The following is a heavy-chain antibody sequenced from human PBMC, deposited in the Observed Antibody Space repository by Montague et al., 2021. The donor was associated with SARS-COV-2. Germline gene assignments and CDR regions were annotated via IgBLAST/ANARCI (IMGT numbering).Heavy chain of an antibody. CDR3: AKASRGYGGDFDS. Sequence: SETLSLTCSVSGDSVNRNYWSWVRQPPGKGLEWLGYIFYSGSIYNPSLNSRVTMSLDTSKNHFSLNLISVTAADTAVYYCAKASRGYGGDFDSWGQGTLVIVSS. V-gene: IGHV4-59*02. CDR2: IFYSGS. J-gene: IGHJ4*02. D-gene: IGHD4-23*01. CDR1: GDSVNRNY.